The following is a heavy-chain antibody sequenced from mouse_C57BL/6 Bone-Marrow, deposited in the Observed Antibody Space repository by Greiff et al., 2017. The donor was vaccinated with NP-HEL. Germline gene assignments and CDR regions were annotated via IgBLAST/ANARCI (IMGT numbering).Heavy chain of an antibody. D-gene: IGHD3-2*02. Sequence: DVMLVESGGGLVQPGGSLKLSCAASGFTFSDYGMAWVRQAPRKGPEWVAFISNLAYSIYYADTVTGRFTISRENAKNTLYLEMSSLRSEDTAMYYCARQGGDSSGYYFDYWGQGTTLTVSS. V-gene: IGHV5-15*01. CDR2: ISNLAYSI. CDR3: ARQGGDSSGYYFDY. CDR1: GFTFSDYG. J-gene: IGHJ2*01.